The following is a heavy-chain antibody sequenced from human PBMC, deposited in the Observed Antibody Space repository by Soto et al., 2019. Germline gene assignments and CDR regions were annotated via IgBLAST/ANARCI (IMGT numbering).Heavy chain of an antibody. J-gene: IGHJ3*02. CDR2: IYPGDSDT. D-gene: IGHD6-13*01. CDR3: AGSYSSSWYPLAFDI. V-gene: IGHV5-51*01. Sequence: GESLKISCKGSGYSFTSYWIGWVRLMPGKGLEWMGIIYPGDSDTRYSPSFQGQVTISADKSISTAYLQWSSLKASDTAMYYCAGSYSSSWYPLAFDIWGQGTMVTVSS. CDR1: GYSFTSYW.